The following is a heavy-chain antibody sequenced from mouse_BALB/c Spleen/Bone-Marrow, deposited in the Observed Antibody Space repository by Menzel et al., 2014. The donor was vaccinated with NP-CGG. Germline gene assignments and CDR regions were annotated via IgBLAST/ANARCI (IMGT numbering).Heavy chain of an antibody. V-gene: IGHV1S56*01. J-gene: IGHJ2*01. CDR1: GYTFTSYY. CDR3: AREANWNFDY. Sequence: VQLQESGLLLVKPGASVRISCKAAGYTFTSYYIHWVKQRPGQGLEWIGWIYPGNVNTKYNEKFKGKATLTADKSSSTAYIQLSSLTSEDSAVYFCAREANWNFDYWGQGTTLTVSS. CDR2: IYPGNVNT. D-gene: IGHD4-1*01.